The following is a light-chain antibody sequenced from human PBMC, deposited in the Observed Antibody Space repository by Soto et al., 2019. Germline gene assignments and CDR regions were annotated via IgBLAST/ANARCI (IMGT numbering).Light chain of an antibody. CDR1: QSVSSN. CDR3: QQYNNWPPT. Sequence: EIVMTQSPATLSVSPGERATLSCRASQSVSSNLAWYQQRPGQAPRLLIYSASSRATGTPARFSGSESGTEFTLTISSLQSEDFAVYFCQQYNNWPPTFGQGTKLEIK. CDR2: SAS. V-gene: IGKV3-15*01. J-gene: IGKJ2*01.